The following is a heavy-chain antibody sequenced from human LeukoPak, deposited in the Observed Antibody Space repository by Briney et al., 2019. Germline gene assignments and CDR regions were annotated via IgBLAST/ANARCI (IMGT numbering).Heavy chain of an antibody. D-gene: IGHD6-19*01. CDR3: ARDRGSSGWYEFDY. V-gene: IGHV3-7*01. CDR2: IKKDGSEK. J-gene: IGHJ4*02. Sequence: GGSLRLSCAAPGFTSSSYWVSWVRQARGKGLEWVANIKKDGSEKYSVDTVKGRFTISRDKAKKEMYLQMNSLRAEDTAVYYCARDRGSSGWYEFDYWGQGTLVTVSS. CDR1: GFTSSSYW.